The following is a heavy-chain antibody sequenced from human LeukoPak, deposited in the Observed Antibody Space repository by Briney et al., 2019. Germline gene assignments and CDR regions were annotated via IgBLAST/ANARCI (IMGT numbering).Heavy chain of an antibody. CDR1: GGSFSGYY. J-gene: IGHJ4*02. CDR2: INHSGST. CDR3: ARGGYDFWSGYYFDY. V-gene: IGHV4-34*01. Sequence: PSETLSLTCAVYGGSFSGYYWSWIRQPPGRGLEWIGEINHSGSTNYNPSLKSRVTISVDTSKNQFSLKLSSVTAADTAVYYCARGGYDFWSGYYFDYWGQGTLVTVSS. D-gene: IGHD3-3*01.